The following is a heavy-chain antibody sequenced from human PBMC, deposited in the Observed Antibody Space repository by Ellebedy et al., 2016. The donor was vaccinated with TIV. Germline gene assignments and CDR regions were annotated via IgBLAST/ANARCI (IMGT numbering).Heavy chain of an antibody. D-gene: IGHD3-9*01. V-gene: IGHV3-23*01. CDR1: GFTFSSYA. CDR3: AKEKADFDWYPDAFDI. Sequence: GESLKISCAASGFTFSSYAMSWVRQAPGKGLEWVSGISGSGLTTNYAESVKGRFTISRVNANNSLYLQMNSLRAEDTAVYYCAKEKADFDWYPDAFDIWGQGTMVTVSS. J-gene: IGHJ3*02. CDR2: ISGSGLTT.